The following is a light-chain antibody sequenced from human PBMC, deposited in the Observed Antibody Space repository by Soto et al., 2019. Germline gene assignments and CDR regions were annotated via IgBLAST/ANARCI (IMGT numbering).Light chain of an antibody. CDR3: CSYADSLYV. Sequence: QSVLTQPRSVSGSPGQSVTISCTGTSSDVGAYNYVSWYQQHPGKAPKLLIYDVTERPSGVPHRFSGSKSGNTASLTISGLQAEDEADYSCCSYADSLYVFGTVTKLTVL. J-gene: IGLJ1*01. CDR2: DVT. CDR1: SSDVGAYNY. V-gene: IGLV2-11*01.